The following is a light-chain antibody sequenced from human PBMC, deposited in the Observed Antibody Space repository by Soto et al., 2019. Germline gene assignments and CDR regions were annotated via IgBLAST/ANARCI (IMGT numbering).Light chain of an antibody. CDR1: QSVSSN. V-gene: IGKV3-15*01. Sequence: EIVMTQSPATLSVSPGERATLSCRASQSVSSNLAWYHRKPGQAPRLLIYGAYTRATGIPASFSGSGSETEFTLTIRSLQSEDFAVYYCKQYYNWPWTFGQGTKVDIK. CDR3: KQYYNWPWT. J-gene: IGKJ1*01. CDR2: GAY.